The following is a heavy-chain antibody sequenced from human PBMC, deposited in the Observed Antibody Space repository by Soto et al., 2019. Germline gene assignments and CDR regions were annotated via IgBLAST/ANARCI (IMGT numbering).Heavy chain of an antibody. Sequence: GGSLRLSCAASVFTFSNYAMSWVRQAPEKGLEWVSSITGDGGSTYHADSVKGRFTISRDNSKNTLFLQMNSLRAEDTAVYYCATTVDSSERYPGWGQGTLVTVSS. CDR2: ITGDGGST. CDR1: VFTFSNYA. J-gene: IGHJ4*02. V-gene: IGHV3-23*01. D-gene: IGHD6-19*01. CDR3: ATTVDSSERYPG.